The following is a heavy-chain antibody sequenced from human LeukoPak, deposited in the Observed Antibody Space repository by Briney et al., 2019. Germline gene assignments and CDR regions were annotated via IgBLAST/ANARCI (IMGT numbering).Heavy chain of an antibody. D-gene: IGHD6-19*01. V-gene: IGHV4-39*01. CDR2: IYDSGST. Sequence: PSETLSLTCTVSGGSIRSSYYYWGWIRQPPGKGLEWIGSIYDSGSTYYNPSLMSRVTISVDTSKNQFSLKLNSVTAADTAVYYCARCRISSGWYWVELDYWGQGTLVTVSS. CDR1: GGSIRSSYYY. CDR3: ARCRISSGWYWVELDY. J-gene: IGHJ4*02.